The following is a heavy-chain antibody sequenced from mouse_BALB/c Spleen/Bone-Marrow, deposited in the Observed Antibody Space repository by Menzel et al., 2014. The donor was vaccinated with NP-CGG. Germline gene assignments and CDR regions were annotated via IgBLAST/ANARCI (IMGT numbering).Heavy chain of an antibody. CDR1: GYTFTSYW. CDR3: TNHYFDY. CDR2: IYPGSGST. Sequence: LQQPGSELVRPGASVKLSCKASGYTFTSYWMHWVKQRPGQGLEWIGNIYPGSGSTNYDEKFKSKATLTVDTSSSTAYMQLSSLTSEGSAVYYCTNHYFDYWGQGTTLTVSS. V-gene: IGHV1S22*01. J-gene: IGHJ2*01.